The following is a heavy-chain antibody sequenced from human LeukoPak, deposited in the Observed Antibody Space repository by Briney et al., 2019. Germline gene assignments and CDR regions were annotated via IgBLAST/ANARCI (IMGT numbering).Heavy chain of an antibody. D-gene: IGHD3-10*01. CDR1: GFTFSSYS. CDR3: ARVSAGSYYDFDY. CDR2: ISSGSSTI. J-gene: IGHJ4*02. V-gene: IGHV3-48*02. Sequence: PGGSLRLSCAASGFTFSSYSMNWVRQAPGKGLEWVSYISSGSSTIFYADSVKGRFTISRDNAKNSLYLQMNSLRDEDTAVYYCARVSAGSYYDFDYWGQGTLVTVSS.